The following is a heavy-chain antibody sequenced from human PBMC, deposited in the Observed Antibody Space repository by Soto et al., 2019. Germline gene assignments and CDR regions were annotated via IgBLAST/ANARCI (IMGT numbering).Heavy chain of an antibody. D-gene: IGHD3-10*01. Sequence: VQLVQSGAEVRKPGSSVKVSCKASGGPSNNFAISWVRQAPGQGLEWMGGIIPIFGTANYAEKFQGRVKITADESTRTAYMELSSLRSEDTAVYYCAKLQGSGTYYDDDFWGQGTLVTVSS. J-gene: IGHJ4*02. V-gene: IGHV1-69*01. CDR1: GGPSNNFA. CDR3: AKLQGSGTYYDDDF. CDR2: IIPIFGTA.